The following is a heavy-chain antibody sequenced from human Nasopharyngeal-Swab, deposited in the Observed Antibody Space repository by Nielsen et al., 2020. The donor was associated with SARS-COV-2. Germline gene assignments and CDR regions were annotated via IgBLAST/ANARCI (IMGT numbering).Heavy chain of an antibody. CDR1: GFSFRTYW. Sequence: GESLKISCAASGFSFRTYWMHWVRQSPGTGLLSVSRIDTDGAITNYADSVKGRFTISRDNAKNTLYLQMNSLRADDTAVYYCARDVGGRDNYWGQGALVTVSS. J-gene: IGHJ4*02. D-gene: IGHD2-15*01. V-gene: IGHV3-74*01. CDR2: IDTDGAIT. CDR3: ARDVGGRDNY.